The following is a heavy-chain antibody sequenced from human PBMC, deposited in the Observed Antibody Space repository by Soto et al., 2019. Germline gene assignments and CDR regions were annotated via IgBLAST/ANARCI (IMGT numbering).Heavy chain of an antibody. CDR3: ARWSYQTGNYYYGMDV. J-gene: IGHJ6*02. CDR1: GYTFTSYG. D-gene: IGHD1-1*01. CDR2: ISAYNGNT. Sequence: ASVKVSCKASGYTFTSYGISWVRQAPGQGLEWMGWISAYNGNTNYAQKLQGRVTMTTDTSTSTAYMELRSLRSDETAVYYCARWSYQTGNYYYGMDVWGQGTTVTVSS. V-gene: IGHV1-18*01.